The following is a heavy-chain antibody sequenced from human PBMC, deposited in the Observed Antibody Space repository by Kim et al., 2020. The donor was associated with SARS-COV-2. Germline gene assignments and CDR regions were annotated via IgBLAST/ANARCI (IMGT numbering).Heavy chain of an antibody. J-gene: IGHJ3*02. CDR1: GYSFTSYW. V-gene: IGHV5-51*01. CDR3: ARPGSDILTFGAFDI. Sequence: GESLKISCKGSGYSFTSYWIGWVRQMPGKGLEWMGIIYPGDSDTRYSPSFQGQVTISADKSISTAYLQWSSLKASDTAMYYCARPGSDILTFGAFDIWGQGTMVTVSS. CDR2: IYPGDSDT. D-gene: IGHD3-9*01.